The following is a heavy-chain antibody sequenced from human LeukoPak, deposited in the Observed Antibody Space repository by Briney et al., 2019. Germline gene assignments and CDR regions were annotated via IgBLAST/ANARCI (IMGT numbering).Heavy chain of an antibody. CDR3: ARGGNYYDSSGYYLN. V-gene: IGHV4-34*01. J-gene: IGHJ4*02. D-gene: IGHD3-22*01. CDR1: GGSFSGYY. CDR2: INHSGST. Sequence: SETLCLTCAVYGGSFSGYYWSWIRQPPGKGLEWIGEINHSGSTNYNPSLKSRVTISVDTSKNQFSLKLSSVTAADTAVYYCARGGNYYDSSGYYLNWGQGTLVTVSS.